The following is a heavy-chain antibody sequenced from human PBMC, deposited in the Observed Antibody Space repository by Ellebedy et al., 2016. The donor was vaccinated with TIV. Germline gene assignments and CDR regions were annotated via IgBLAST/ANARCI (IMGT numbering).Heavy chain of an antibody. D-gene: IGHD3-9*01. CDR1: GFIFSNYW. CDR3: ASRPPPSETGPLDY. Sequence: PGGSLRLSCAASGFIFSNYWMHWVRQAPGKGPVWVSRINPDGTGTTSADSVKGRFTISRDNAKNTLYLQMNSLRAEDTAVYYCASRPPPSETGPLDYWGHGTLVTVSS. V-gene: IGHV3-74*01. CDR2: INPDGTGT. J-gene: IGHJ4*01.